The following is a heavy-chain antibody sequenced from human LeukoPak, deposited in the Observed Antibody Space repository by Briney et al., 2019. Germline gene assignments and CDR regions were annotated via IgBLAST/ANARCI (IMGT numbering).Heavy chain of an antibody. CDR3: ARVAIAAAQGRGSFNWFDP. J-gene: IGHJ5*02. CDR1: GFSFSDYW. Sequence: GGSLRLSCAASGFSFSDYWMHWVRQAPGEGLVWVSRINSDGSSTSYADSVKGRFTISRDNAKNTLYLQMNSLRAVDTAVYYCARVAIAAAQGRGSFNWFDPWGQGTLVTVSP. D-gene: IGHD6-13*01. CDR2: INSDGSST. V-gene: IGHV3-74*01.